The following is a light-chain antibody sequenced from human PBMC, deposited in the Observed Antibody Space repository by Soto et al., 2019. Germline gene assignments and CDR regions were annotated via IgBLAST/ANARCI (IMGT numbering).Light chain of an antibody. Sequence: QPVLTQPPSASASLGASVTLTCTLSSGYSNDKVDWYQQRPGKGPRFVMRVGTGGIVGSKGDGIPDRFSVLGSGLNRYLTIKNIQEEDESDYHCGADDGSGSNYVFGTGTKVTVL. V-gene: IGLV9-49*01. J-gene: IGLJ1*01. CDR1: SGYSNDK. CDR2: VGTGGIVG. CDR3: GADDGSGSNYV.